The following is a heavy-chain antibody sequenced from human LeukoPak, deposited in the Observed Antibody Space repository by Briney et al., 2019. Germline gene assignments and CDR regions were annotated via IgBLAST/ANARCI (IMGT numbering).Heavy chain of an antibody. CDR2: FSGSGGST. Sequence: PGGSLRLSCAASGFTFSSYAMSWVRQAPGKGLEWVSAFSGSGGSTYYADSVKGRFTISRDNSKNTLYLQMNSLRAEDTAVYYCAKGTFDYYDSSGYYSHDYYYYGMDVWGQGTTVTVSS. CDR3: AKGTFDYYDSSGYYSHDYYYYGMDV. CDR1: GFTFSSYA. V-gene: IGHV3-23*01. J-gene: IGHJ6*02. D-gene: IGHD3-22*01.